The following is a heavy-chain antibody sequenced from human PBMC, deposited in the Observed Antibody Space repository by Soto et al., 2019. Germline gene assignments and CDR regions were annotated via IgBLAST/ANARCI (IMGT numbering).Heavy chain of an antibody. J-gene: IGHJ4*02. CDR3: ARSGLHFDY. D-gene: IGHD2-21*02. CDR1: GFTFSSYA. CDR2: FSGNGGNT. V-gene: IGHV3-64*01. Sequence: EVQLVESGGGLVQPGGSLRLSCAASGFTFSSYAMHWVRQAPGKGLEYVSVFSGNGGNTYYANSVKGRFTISRDNSKNTLYLQVGSLRAEDMAVYYCARSGLHFDYWGQGTLVTVSS.